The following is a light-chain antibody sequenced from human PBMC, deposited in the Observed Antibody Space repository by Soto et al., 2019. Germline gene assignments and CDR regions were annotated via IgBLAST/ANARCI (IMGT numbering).Light chain of an antibody. Sequence: DIQMTQSPSSLSASVGDRVTITCRASQTMSSYLNWYQQKPGKAPKLLISAASSLQSGVPSRFSGSGSGTDFTLTISSLQPEDSATCYCQQSYSTPPTFGQGTKVEIK. V-gene: IGKV1-39*01. CDR3: QQSYSTPPT. CDR2: AAS. CDR1: QTMSSY. J-gene: IGKJ1*01.